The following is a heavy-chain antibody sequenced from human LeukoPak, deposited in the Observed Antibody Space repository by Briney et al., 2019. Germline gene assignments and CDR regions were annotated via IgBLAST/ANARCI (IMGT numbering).Heavy chain of an antibody. J-gene: IGHJ4*02. V-gene: IGHV3-23*01. CDR1: GFTFSSYA. CDR2: ISGSGAGT. Sequence: GGSLRLSCAASGFTFSSYAMSWVRQAPGKGLEWVSVISGSGAGTYYADSVKGRFTISRDNSKNTLYLQMNSLRAEDTAVYYCTREASKGYYDTSGYYYDYWGQGTLVTVSS. CDR3: TREASKGYYDTSGYYYDY. D-gene: IGHD3-22*01.